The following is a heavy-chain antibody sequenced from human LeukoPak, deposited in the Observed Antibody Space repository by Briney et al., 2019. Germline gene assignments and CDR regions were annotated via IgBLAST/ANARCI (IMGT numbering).Heavy chain of an antibody. CDR2: IYTGGST. V-gene: IGHV4-4*07. J-gene: IGHJ4*02. D-gene: IGHD2-2*01. CDR3: AREYCSSTSCYLMDY. Sequence: PSETLSLTCTVSGGSISSYYWNWIRQPAGKGLEWIGRIYTGGSTNYNPSLKSRLTMSVDTSKNQFSLKLNSVTAADTAVYYCAREYCSSTSCYLMDYWGQGTLVTVSS. CDR1: GGSISSYY.